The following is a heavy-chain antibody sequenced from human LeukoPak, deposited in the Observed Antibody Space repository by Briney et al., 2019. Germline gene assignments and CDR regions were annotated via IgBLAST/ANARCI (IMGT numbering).Heavy chain of an antibody. CDR3: ARLGLGGSGNYDILTGYYEGEDFNWFDP. D-gene: IGHD3-9*01. CDR2: LYYSGLP. J-gene: IGHJ5*02. CDR1: GGSISSSRHY. Sequence: SETLSLTCTVSGGSISSSRHYWGWIRQPPGKGLEWIGCLYYSGLPYYNPSLKRQVTISVDMSKNQFSLKLISVTAADTAVYYCARLGLGGSGNYDILTGYYEGEDFNWFDPWGQGTLVTVSS. V-gene: IGHV4-39*01.